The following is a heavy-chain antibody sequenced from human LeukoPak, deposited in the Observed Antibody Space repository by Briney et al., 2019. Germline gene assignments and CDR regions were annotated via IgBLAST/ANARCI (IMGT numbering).Heavy chain of an antibody. D-gene: IGHD6-13*01. CDR1: GGSFSGYY. J-gene: IGHJ6*02. CDR2: INHSGST. V-gene: IGHV4-34*01. Sequence: SETLSLTCAVYGGSFSGYYWSWIRQPPGKGLEWIGEINHSGSTNYNPSLKSRVTISVDTSKNQFSLKLSSVTAADTAVYYCVRGRVGYSSSRTYYYYGMDVWGQGTTVTVSS. CDR3: VRGRVGYSSSRTYYYYGMDV.